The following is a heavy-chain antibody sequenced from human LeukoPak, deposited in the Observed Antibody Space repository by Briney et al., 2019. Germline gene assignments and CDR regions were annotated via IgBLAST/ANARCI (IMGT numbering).Heavy chain of an antibody. J-gene: IGHJ4*02. CDR1: GFTFSSYW. CDR2: IKQDGSEK. V-gene: IGHV3-7*01. D-gene: IGHD4-17*01. Sequence: HGGSLRLSCAASGFTFSSYWMSWVRQAPGKGLEWVANIKQDGSEKYYVDSVKGRFTISRGNAKNSLYLQMNSLRAEDTAVYYCAREPYGDYLDYWGQGTLVTVSS. CDR3: AREPYGDYLDY.